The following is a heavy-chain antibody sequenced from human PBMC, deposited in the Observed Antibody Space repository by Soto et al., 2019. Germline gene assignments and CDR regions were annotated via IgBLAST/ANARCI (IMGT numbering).Heavy chain of an antibody. J-gene: IGHJ4*02. V-gene: IGHV3-23*01. D-gene: IGHD3-10*01. CDR1: GFTFSNYV. CDR3: AKEGHRVRGPDY. Sequence: EVQLLESGGGLVQPGGSLRLSCAASGFTFSNYVLSWVRQAPGKGLEWVSAISGTGGSTYYADSVKGRFTISRYNSKNTLYVQMNSLRVQDTAVYYCAKEGHRVRGPDYWGQGTLVTVSS. CDR2: ISGTGGST.